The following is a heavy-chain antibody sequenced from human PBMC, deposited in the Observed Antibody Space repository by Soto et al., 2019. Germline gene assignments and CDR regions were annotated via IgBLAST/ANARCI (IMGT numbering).Heavy chain of an antibody. CDR1: GFTFSNFE. Sequence: GGALRVSCAASGFTFSNFEMHWVRHAPGKGLEWVSYINTAGSTKYYAESVKGRFTISRDNARNSLFLQMNSLRAEDTAVYYCARAECSSPDCLTAYYSYGLDVWGQGSTVTVSS. CDR3: ARAECSSPDCLTAYYSYGLDV. D-gene: IGHD3-9*01. V-gene: IGHV3-48*03. CDR2: INTAGSTK. J-gene: IGHJ6*02.